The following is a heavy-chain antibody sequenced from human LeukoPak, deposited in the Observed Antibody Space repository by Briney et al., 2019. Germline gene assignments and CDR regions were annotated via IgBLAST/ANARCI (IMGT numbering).Heavy chain of an antibody. CDR2: ISFDGTNK. J-gene: IGHJ5*02. V-gene: IGHV3-30-3*01. CDR3: ARGPKGYCSSTSCHGRWFDP. Sequence: GRSLRLSCAASGFTLSRYTLHWVRQAPGKGLEWVAVISFDGTNKYYANSVKGRFTISRDNSRNTLSLQMDSLRAEDTAVYYCARGPKGYCSSTSCHGRWFDPWGQGTLVTVSS. CDR1: GFTLSRYT. D-gene: IGHD2-2*01.